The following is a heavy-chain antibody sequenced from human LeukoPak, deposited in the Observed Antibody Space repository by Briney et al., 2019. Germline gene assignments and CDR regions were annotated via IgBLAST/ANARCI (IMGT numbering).Heavy chain of an antibody. Sequence: SETLSLTCTVSGGSISSSSYYWGWIRQPPGKGLEWIGSIYYSGSTYYNPSLKSRVTISVDTSKNQFSLKLSSVTAADTAVYYCARGGDYSGNWFDPWGQGTLVTVSS. CDR1: GGSISSSSYY. V-gene: IGHV4-39*07. D-gene: IGHD4-11*01. CDR3: ARGGDYSGNWFDP. J-gene: IGHJ5*02. CDR2: IYYSGST.